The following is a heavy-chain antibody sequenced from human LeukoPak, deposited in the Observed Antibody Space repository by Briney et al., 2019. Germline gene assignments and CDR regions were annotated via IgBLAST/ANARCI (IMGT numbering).Heavy chain of an antibody. V-gene: IGHV4-59*08. Sequence: SETLSLTCSVSGGSMGDDYWGRIPQSPGSGLEWIGYIYISETTTYNPSLEGRVTISVDKAKNKVTLKLRSVTAADTAVYYCARQYLYNWFDFWGQGTLVIVSS. CDR3: ARQYLYNWFDF. CDR2: IYISETT. CDR1: GGSMGDDY. J-gene: IGHJ5*01.